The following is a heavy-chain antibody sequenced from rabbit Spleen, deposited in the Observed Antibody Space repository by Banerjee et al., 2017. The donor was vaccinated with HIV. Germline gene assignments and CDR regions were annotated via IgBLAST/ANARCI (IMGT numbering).Heavy chain of an antibody. D-gene: IGHD1-1*01. J-gene: IGHJ4*01. CDR1: GFSFSSSDY. V-gene: IGHV1S40*01. CDR2: IWGGGSTT. Sequence: QSLEESGGDLVKPGASLTLTCTASGFSFSSSDYMCWVRQAPGKGLEWIGCIWGGGSTTYYATWAKGRFTISKTSSTAVTLQMTSLTAADTATYFCARDLVAVIGWNFNLWGPGTLVTVS. CDR3: ARDLVAVIGWNFNL.